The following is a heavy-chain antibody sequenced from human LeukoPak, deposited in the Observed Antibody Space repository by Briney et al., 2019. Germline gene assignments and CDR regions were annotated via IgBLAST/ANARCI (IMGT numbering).Heavy chain of an antibody. D-gene: IGHD3-22*01. J-gene: IGHJ4*02. Sequence: GGSLRLSCAVSGFTFSSYAMSWVRQAPGKGLEWVSAISGSGGSTYYADSVKGRFTISRDNSKNTLYLQMNSLRAEDTAVYYCAKVAMIVVGRPYCFDYWGQGTLVTVSS. CDR2: ISGSGGST. V-gene: IGHV3-23*01. CDR1: GFTFSSYA. CDR3: AKVAMIVVGRPYCFDY.